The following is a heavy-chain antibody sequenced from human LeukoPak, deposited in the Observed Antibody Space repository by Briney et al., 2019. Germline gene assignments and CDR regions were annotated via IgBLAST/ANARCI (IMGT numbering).Heavy chain of an antibody. CDR1: GFTFSSYS. CDR2: ISYDGSNK. D-gene: IGHD6-19*01. CDR3: ARRRSAVAGAFDI. J-gene: IGHJ3*02. Sequence: PGGSLRLSCEASGFTFSSYSVNWVRQAPGKGLEWVAVISYDGSNKYYADSVKGRFTISRDNSKNTLYLQMNSLRAEDTAVYYCARRRSAVAGAFDIWGQGTMVTVSS. V-gene: IGHV3-30*03.